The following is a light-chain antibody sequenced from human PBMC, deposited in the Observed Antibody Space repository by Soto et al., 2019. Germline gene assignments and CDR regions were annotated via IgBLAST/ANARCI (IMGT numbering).Light chain of an antibody. J-gene: IGKJ2*01. CDR2: DAS. CDR3: QQYHSLYT. V-gene: IGKV1-5*01. CDR1: QSVTGW. Sequence: DIPMTQSPSTLSASVGDSVTITCRASQSVTGWLAWYQQKPGKAPKLLIYDASSLESGVPSRFSGSGSGTEFTLTISSLEPDDFATYYCQQYHSLYTFGQGTKVEIK.